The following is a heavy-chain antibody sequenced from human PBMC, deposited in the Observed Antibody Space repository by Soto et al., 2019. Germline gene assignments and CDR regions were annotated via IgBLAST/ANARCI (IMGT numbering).Heavy chain of an antibody. CDR1: GFSFSSYA. J-gene: IGHJ4*02. V-gene: IGHV3-23*01. CDR2: ISGSDGKT. CDR3: ARWSYLDY. Sequence: LRLSCAASGFSFSSYAMSWVRQAPGKGLEWVSTISGSDGKTFYADSVKGRFSISRDTSDNMLYLLMNSLRDDDTAVYYCARWSYLDYWGQGARVTVPQ. D-gene: IGHD2-15*01.